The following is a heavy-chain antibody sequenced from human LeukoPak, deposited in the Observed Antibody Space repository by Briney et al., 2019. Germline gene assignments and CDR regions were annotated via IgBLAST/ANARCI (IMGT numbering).Heavy chain of an antibody. CDR1: GGSISSYY. J-gene: IGHJ5*02. D-gene: IGHD2-2*01. Sequence: PSETLSLTCTVSGGSISSYYWSWIRQPAGKGLEWIGRIYTSGSTNYNPSLKSRVTMSVDTSKNQFSLKLSSVTAADTAVYYRARDSPVMVPAAMGWFDPWGQGTLVTVSS. CDR2: IYTSGST. CDR3: ARDSPVMVPAAMGWFDP. V-gene: IGHV4-4*07.